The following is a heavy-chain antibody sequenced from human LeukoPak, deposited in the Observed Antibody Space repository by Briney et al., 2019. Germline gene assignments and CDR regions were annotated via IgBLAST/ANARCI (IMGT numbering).Heavy chain of an antibody. CDR1: RDSVSSNSAA. J-gene: IGHJ4*02. CDR3: ARMARYCSSTSCPYFDY. V-gene: IGHV6-1*01. D-gene: IGHD2-2*01. Sequence: SQTLSLTCAISRDSVSSNSAAWNWIRQSPSRGLEWLGRTYYRSKWYNDYAVSVKSRITINPDTSKNRFSLQLNSVTPEDTAVYYCARMARYCSSTSCPYFDYWGQGTLVTVSS. CDR2: TYYRSKWYN.